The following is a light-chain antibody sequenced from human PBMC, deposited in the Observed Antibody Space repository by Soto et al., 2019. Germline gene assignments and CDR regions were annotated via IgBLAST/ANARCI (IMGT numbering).Light chain of an antibody. CDR1: QSVSSSY. CDR2: GAS. V-gene: IGKV3-20*01. CDR3: QQYGSSSFT. J-gene: IGKJ4*01. Sequence: EIVLTQSPGTLSLSPGERATLSCRASQSVSSSYLAWYQQNPGQAPRLLIYGASSGATGIPDRFSGSGSGTDFTLTISRLEPEDFAVYYCQQYGSSSFTFGGGTKVEIK.